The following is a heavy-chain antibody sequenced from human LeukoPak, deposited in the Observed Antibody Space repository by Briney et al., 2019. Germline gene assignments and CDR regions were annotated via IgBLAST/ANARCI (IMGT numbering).Heavy chain of an antibody. V-gene: IGHV3-30*02. CDR3: AKLPTYYYDSSGYPTEGFDY. Sequence: GGSLRLSCAASGFTFSRYGMHWVRQAPGKGLEWVAFIRYDGSNKYYADSVKGRFTISRDNSKNTLYLQMNSLRAGDTAVYYCAKLPTYYYDSSGYPTEGFDYWGQGALVTVSS. J-gene: IGHJ4*02. CDR2: IRYDGSNK. CDR1: GFTFSRYG. D-gene: IGHD3-22*01.